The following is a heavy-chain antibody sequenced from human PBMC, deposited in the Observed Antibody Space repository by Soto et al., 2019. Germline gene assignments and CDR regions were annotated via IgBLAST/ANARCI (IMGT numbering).Heavy chain of an antibody. CDR1: GFTFSSYA. D-gene: IGHD3-3*01. CDR2: ISYDGSNK. CDR3: ARDRGNDFWSGSGYYYGMDA. Sequence: QVQLVESGGGVVQPGRSLRLSCAASGFTFSSYAMHWVRQAPGKGLEWVAVISYDGSNKYYADSVKGRFTICRDNSKNTLYLQMNSVRAEDTAVYYCARDRGNDFWSGSGYYYGMDAWGQGTTVTVSS. J-gene: IGHJ6*02. V-gene: IGHV3-30-3*01.